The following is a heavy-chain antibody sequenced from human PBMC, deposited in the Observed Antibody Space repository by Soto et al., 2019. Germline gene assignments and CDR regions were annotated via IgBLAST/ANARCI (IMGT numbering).Heavy chain of an antibody. D-gene: IGHD4-4*01. V-gene: IGHV4-59*01. CDR1: GGSISSYY. Sequence: PSETLSLTCTVSGGSISSYYWSWIRQPPGKGLEWIGYIYYSGGTNYNPSLKSRVTISVDTSKNQFSLKLSSVTAADTAVYYCARDLSKYRFAPCGQGTPVTVSS. J-gene: IGHJ5*02. CDR2: IYYSGGT. CDR3: ARDLSKYRFAP.